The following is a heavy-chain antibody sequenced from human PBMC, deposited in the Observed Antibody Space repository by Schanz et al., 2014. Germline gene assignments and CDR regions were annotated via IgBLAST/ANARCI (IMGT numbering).Heavy chain of an antibody. CDR2: ISSSSTR. V-gene: IGHV3-48*04. Sequence: EVQLVESGGGLVQPGGSLRLSCAASGFTFSSYSMNWVRQAPGKGLEWVSYISSSSTRYYADSVKGRFTISRDNAKSSLYLQMNSLRVEDTAVYYCAASSGWHPSTDYWGQGTLVTVSS. J-gene: IGHJ4*02. CDR1: GFTFSSYS. CDR3: AASSGWHPSTDY. D-gene: IGHD6-19*01.